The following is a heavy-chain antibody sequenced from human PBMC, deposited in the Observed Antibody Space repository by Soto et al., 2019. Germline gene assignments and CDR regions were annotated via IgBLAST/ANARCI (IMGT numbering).Heavy chain of an antibody. CDR1: GGSISSSSYY. CDR2: IYYSGST. V-gene: IGHV4-39*01. J-gene: IGHJ4*02. D-gene: IGHD4-17*01. CDR3: ARLMRAGTRDY. Sequence: QLQLQESGPGLVKPSETLSLTCTVSGGSISSSSYYWGWIRQPPGKGLEWIGSIYYSGSTYYNPSLQSRVTISVDTSKNQFSLKLSSVTAADTAVYYCARLMRAGTRDYWGQGTLVTVSS.